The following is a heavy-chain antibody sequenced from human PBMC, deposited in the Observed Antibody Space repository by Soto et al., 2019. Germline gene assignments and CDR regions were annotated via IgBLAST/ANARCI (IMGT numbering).Heavy chain of an antibody. J-gene: IGHJ4*02. V-gene: IGHV1-69*08. CDR3: ATITMARGAPNFDY. CDR2: IMPFLDTT. D-gene: IGHD3-10*01. CDR1: GGTFRSYS. Sequence: QVQLVQSGAEVKKPGSSVKVSCKASGGTFRSYSINWVRQAPGQGLEWVGRIMPFLDTTNYAQKFQGRVTITADKSTSTAYLELNSLRSEDTAVYYCATITMARGAPNFDYWGQGTRVTVSS.